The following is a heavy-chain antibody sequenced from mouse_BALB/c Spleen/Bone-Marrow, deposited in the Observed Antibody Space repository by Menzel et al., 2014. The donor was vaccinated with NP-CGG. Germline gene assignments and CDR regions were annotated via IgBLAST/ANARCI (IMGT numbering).Heavy chain of an antibody. J-gene: IGHJ4*01. D-gene: IGHD2-1*01. CDR3: ARDGNYYAMDY. V-gene: IGHV5-4*02. CDR1: GFTFSDYY. Sequence: EVHLVESGGGLVKPGGSLKLSCVASGFTFSDYYMYWVRQTPEKRLEWVATISDGGSYTYYPDSVKGRFTISRDNAKNNPYLQMSSLKSEDTAMYYCARDGNYYAMDYWGQGTSVTVSS. CDR2: ISDGGSYT.